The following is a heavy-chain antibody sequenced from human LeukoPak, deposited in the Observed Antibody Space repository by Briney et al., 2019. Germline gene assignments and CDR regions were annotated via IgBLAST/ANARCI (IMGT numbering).Heavy chain of an antibody. CDR2: INPSGGST. V-gene: IGHV1-46*01. D-gene: IGHD6-19*01. CDR1: GYTFTSYY. Sequence: EASVKVSCKVSGYTFTSYYMHWVRQAPGQGLEWMGIINPSGGSTSYAQKFQGRVTMTRDTSTSTVYMELSSLRSEDTAVYYCAVGLGIAVAQGYYYYYMDVWGKGTTVTISS. CDR3: AVGLGIAVAQGYYYYYMDV. J-gene: IGHJ6*03.